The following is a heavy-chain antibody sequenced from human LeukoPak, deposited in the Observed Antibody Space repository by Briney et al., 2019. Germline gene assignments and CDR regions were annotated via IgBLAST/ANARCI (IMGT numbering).Heavy chain of an antibody. Sequence: SETLSLTCTISGDSISSYYWSWIRQPAAKGLEWIDRIYTSGSTNYNPSLKSRVTMSVDTSKNQFSLKLSSVTAADTAVYYCARDGTSITIFGVVYTLWFDPWGQGTLVTVSS. J-gene: IGHJ5*02. V-gene: IGHV4-4*07. D-gene: IGHD3-3*01. CDR3: ARDGTSITIFGVVYTLWFDP. CDR1: GDSISSYY. CDR2: IYTSGST.